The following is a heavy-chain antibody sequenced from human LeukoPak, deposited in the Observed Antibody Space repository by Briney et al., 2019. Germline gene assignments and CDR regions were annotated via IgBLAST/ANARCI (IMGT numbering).Heavy chain of an antibody. D-gene: IGHD5-24*01. CDR2: INSDGSST. CDR1: GFTFSSYW. J-gene: IGHJ4*02. CDR3: ARDPEMATILQYFDY. Sequence: QPGGSLRLSCAASGFTFSSYWMHWVRQAPGKGLVWVSRINSDGSSTSYADSVKGRFTISRDNAKNTLYLQMNSLRAEDTAVYYCARDPEMATILQYFDYWGQGTLVTVSS. V-gene: IGHV3-74*01.